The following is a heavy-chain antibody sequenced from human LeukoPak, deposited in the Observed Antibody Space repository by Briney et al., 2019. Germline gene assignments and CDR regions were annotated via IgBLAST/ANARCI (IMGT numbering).Heavy chain of an antibody. J-gene: IGHJ6*03. CDR3: YVYCSGGSCPKDDRYYYYMDV. CDR2: IRGSSSYI. D-gene: IGHD2-15*01. Sequence: GGSLRLSCAASGFTFSSYSMNWVRQAPGTGLEWVSSIRGSSSYIYYADSVKGRFTISRDNAKNSLYLQMNSLRAEDTAVYYCYVYCSGGSCPKDDRYYYYMDVWGKGTTVTISS. CDR1: GFTFSSYS. V-gene: IGHV3-21*01.